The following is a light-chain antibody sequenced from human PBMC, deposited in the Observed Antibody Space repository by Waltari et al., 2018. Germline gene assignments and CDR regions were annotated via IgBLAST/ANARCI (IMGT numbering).Light chain of an antibody. V-gene: IGKV1-9*01. CDR3: QQLNSYPPT. CDR1: QGISSF. Sequence: QLTQSPSSLSASVGDRVTITCRASQGISSFLASYQQKAGKAPKLLIYAASTLQSGVPSRFSGSGSGTDFNLTISSLQPEDFATYYCQQLNSYPPTFGGGTKVEIK. J-gene: IGKJ4*01. CDR2: AAS.